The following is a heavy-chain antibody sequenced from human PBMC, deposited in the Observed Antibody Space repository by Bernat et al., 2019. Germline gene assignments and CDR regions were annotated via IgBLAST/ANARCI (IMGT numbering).Heavy chain of an antibody. Sequence: EVQLLESGGGLVQPGGSLRLSCAASGFTFSSYAMSWVRQAPGKGLEWVSAISGSGGSTYYADSVKGRFTISSDNSKNTLYLQMNSLRAEDTAVYYCAKDQKWFGELWLYYFDYWGQGTLVTVSS. CDR2: ISGSGGST. CDR1: GFTFSSYA. J-gene: IGHJ4*02. CDR3: AKDQKWFGELWLYYFDY. D-gene: IGHD3-10*01. V-gene: IGHV3-23*01.